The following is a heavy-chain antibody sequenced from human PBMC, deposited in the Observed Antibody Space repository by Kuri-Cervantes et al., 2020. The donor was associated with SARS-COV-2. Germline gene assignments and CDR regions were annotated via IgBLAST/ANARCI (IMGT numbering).Heavy chain of an antibody. D-gene: IGHD6-6*01. J-gene: IGHJ4*02. Sequence: ESLKISCAASGCSISSYYLSWIRQPPGKGLEWVGYIYYSGSTYYNPSLKRRVTISVDTSKNQFSLKLSSVTAADTAVYFCARHRRWESIVARPGYFDYWGQGTLVTVSS. CDR3: ARHRRWESIVARPGYFDY. CDR1: GCSISSYY. V-gene: IGHV4-59*04. CDR2: IYYSGST.